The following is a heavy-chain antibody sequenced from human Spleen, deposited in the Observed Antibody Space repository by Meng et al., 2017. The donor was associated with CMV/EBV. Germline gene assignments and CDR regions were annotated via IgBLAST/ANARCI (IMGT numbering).Heavy chain of an antibody. CDR3: ARGSCGKTSCYRENWFDS. Sequence: ASVKVSCKASDYTFTNYRIHWVRQAPGQGLEWMGWINPNSGGTNYAQKFQGRVTMTRDTSISTAYMELSALRSDDTAVYYCARGSCGKTSCYRENWFDSWGKGTLVTVSS. J-gene: IGHJ5*01. V-gene: IGHV1-2*02. CDR2: INPNSGGT. D-gene: IGHD2-2*01. CDR1: DYTFTNYR.